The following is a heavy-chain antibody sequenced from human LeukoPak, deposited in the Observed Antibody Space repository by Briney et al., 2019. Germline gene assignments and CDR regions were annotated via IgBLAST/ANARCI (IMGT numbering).Heavy chain of an antibody. V-gene: IGHV3-53*01. D-gene: IGHD3-10*01. CDR2: IYSGGGGGST. CDR1: GLIVSSNY. J-gene: IGHJ6*04. CDR3: ARDRITMVRGVIIKLYGMDV. Sequence: GGSLRLSCAASGLIVSSNYMSWVRQAPGKGLEWVSVIYSGGGGGSTYYAGSVKGRFTISRDNSKNTLYLQMNSLRAEDTAVYYCARDRITMVRGVIIKLYGMDVWGKGTTVTVSS.